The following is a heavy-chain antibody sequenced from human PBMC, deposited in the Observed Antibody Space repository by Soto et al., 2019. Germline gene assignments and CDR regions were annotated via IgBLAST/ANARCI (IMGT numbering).Heavy chain of an antibody. J-gene: IGHJ3*02. V-gene: IGHV4-31*02. Sequence: PSETLSLTCTVSGDSISSGGYYWSWIRQHPGKGLEWIGYIYYSGSTYYNPSLKSRVTISVDTSKNQFSLKLSSVTAADTAVYYCARVSVFGVVYTISDAFDIWGQGTMVTVSS. CDR2: IYYSGST. CDR3: ARVSVFGVVYTISDAFDI. D-gene: IGHD3-3*02. CDR1: GDSISSGGYY.